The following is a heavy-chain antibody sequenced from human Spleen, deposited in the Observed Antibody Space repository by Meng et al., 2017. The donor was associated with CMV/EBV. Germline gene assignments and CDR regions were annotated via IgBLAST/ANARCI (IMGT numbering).Heavy chain of an antibody. CDR1: GYTFTDHY. CDR2: ISAYNGNT. CDR3: ARARYCSSTSCYAFDY. J-gene: IGHJ4*02. Sequence: ASVKVSCKASGYTFTDHYFHWVRQAPGQGLEWMGWISAYNGNTNYAQKLQGRVTMTTDTSTSTAYMELRSLRSDDTAVYYCARARYCSSTSCYAFDYWGQGTLVTVSS. V-gene: IGHV1-18*04. D-gene: IGHD2-2*01.